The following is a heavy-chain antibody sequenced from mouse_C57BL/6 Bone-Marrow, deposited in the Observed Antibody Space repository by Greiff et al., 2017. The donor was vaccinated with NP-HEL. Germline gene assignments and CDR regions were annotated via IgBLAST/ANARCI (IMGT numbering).Heavy chain of an antibody. Sequence: VQLQQPGAELVRPGSSVKLSCKASGYTFTSYWMHWVKQRPIQGLAWIGNIDPSDSETHYNQKFKDKATLTVDKSSSTAYMQLSSLTSEDSAVYYCARWDYDYFYWYFDVWGTGTTVTVSS. J-gene: IGHJ1*03. CDR3: ARWDYDYFYWYFDV. V-gene: IGHV1-52*01. CDR2: IDPSDSET. D-gene: IGHD2-4*01. CDR1: GYTFTSYW.